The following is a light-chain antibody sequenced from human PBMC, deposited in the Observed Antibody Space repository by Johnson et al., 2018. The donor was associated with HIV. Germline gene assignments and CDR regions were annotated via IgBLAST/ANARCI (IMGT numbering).Light chain of an antibody. V-gene: IGLV1-51*02. CDR1: NSNIGYNS. CDR3: GTWDSSLSAYV. J-gene: IGLJ1*01. Sequence: QSVLTQPPSVSAAPGQRVTISCSGTNSNIGYNSVSWYQQVPGTAPKLLIYENKKRPSGIADRFSASKSGTSATLDIIELPTGDEADYYCGTWDSSLSAYVFGTGTKVTVL. CDR2: ENK.